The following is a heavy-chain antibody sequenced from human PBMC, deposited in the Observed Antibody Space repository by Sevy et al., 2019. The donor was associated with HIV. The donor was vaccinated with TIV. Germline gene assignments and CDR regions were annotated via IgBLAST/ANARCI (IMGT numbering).Heavy chain of an antibody. CDR3: AESFHWYYDILTVYTPGRYGMDV. CDR1: GGTFSSYA. V-gene: IGHV1-69*13. D-gene: IGHD3-9*01. CDR2: IIPIFRTA. J-gene: IGHJ6*02. Sequence: AAVKVSCKASGGTFSSYAISWVRQAPGQGLERMGGIIPIFRTANYAQKFQGRVTITADESTSTAYMELSSLRSEDTAVYHCAESFHWYYDILTVYTPGRYGMDVWGQGTTVTVS.